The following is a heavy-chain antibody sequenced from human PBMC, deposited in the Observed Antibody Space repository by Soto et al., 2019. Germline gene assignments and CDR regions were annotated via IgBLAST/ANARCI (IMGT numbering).Heavy chain of an antibody. V-gene: IGHV3-72*01. CDR1: GFTFRDHY. D-gene: IGHD1-26*01. CDR2: SRNRVNSHTT. Sequence: EVQLVESGGGLVQPVGSLRLSCAASGFTFRDHYMDWVRQAPGKGLEWVARSRNRVNSHTTEYAASVKGRFTISRDESKSSLYLQMNSLKIEDTAVYYCTRGLLGGAPSYTFHGMDVWGQGTTVTVSS. J-gene: IGHJ6*01. CDR3: TRGLLGGAPSYTFHGMDV.